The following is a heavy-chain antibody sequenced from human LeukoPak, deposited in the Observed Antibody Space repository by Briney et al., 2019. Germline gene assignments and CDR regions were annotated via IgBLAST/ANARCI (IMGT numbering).Heavy chain of an antibody. CDR3: ARTLSGFNYYYYYMDV. CDR2: IYHSGSA. J-gene: IGHJ6*03. D-gene: IGHD2/OR15-2a*01. Sequence: ASETLSLTCSVSDYSISSGYYWGWIRQPPGKGLEWIGSMEWIGSIYHSGSAYYNPSLKSRVTISVDTSKNQFSLKLSSVTAADTAVYYCARTLSGFNYYYYYMDVWGKGTTVTVSS. CDR1: DYSISSGYY. V-gene: IGHV4-38-2*02.